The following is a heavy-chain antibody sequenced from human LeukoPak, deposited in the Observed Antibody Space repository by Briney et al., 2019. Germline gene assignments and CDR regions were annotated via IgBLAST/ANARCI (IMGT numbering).Heavy chain of an antibody. D-gene: IGHD5-18*01. CDR1: GFTFSSYE. V-gene: IGHV3-48*03. Sequence: GGSLRLSCAASGFTFSSYEMTWVRQAPGKGLEWVSYISSSGSTIYYADSVKGRFTISRDNAKNSLYLQMNSLRAEDTAVYYCARDEGELQLWLRNYYYYYYMDVWGKGTTVTVSS. J-gene: IGHJ6*03. CDR2: ISSSGSTI. CDR3: ARDEGELQLWLRNYYYYYYMDV.